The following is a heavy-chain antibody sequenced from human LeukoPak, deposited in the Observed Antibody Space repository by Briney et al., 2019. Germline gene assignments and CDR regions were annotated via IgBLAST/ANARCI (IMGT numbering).Heavy chain of an antibody. CDR3: ASAFDPNYYGSGSHRDY. CDR2: IRQDGSEK. Sequence: GGSLRLSCATSGFTFSTYGMNWVRQAPGKGLEWVANIRQDGSEKYYVDSVKGRFTISRDNAKNSLYLQMNSLRAEDTAVYYCASAFDPNYYGSGSHRDYWGQGTLVTVSS. CDR1: GFTFSTYG. J-gene: IGHJ4*02. V-gene: IGHV3-7*01. D-gene: IGHD3-10*01.